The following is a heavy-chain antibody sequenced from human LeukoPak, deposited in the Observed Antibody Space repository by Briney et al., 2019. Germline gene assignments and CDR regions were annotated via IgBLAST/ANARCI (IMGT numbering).Heavy chain of an antibody. D-gene: IGHD6-13*01. Sequence: SQTLSLTCTVSGGSISSGDYYWSWIRQPPGKGLEWIGYIYYSGSTYYNPPLKSRVTISVDTSKNQFSLKLSSVTAADTAVYYCASTRSSWLDNWFDPWGQGTLVTVSS. J-gene: IGHJ5*02. CDR1: GGSISSGDYY. CDR2: IYYSGST. CDR3: ASTRSSWLDNWFDP. V-gene: IGHV4-30-4*08.